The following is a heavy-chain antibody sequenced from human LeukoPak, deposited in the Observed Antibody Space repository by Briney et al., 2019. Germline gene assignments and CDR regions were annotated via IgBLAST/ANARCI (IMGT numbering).Heavy chain of an antibody. V-gene: IGHV3-23*01. CDR1: GFSFSGYA. CDR3: AKHTNDWFDP. D-gene: IGHD2-2*01. J-gene: IGHJ5*02. Sequence: GGSLRLSCAASGFSFSGYAMSWVRQAPGKGLEWVSLISGGGSSTYYADSVKGRFTISRDNSKNTLYLQMNSLRAEDTAVYYCAKHTNDWFDPWGQGTLVTVSS. CDR2: ISGGGSST.